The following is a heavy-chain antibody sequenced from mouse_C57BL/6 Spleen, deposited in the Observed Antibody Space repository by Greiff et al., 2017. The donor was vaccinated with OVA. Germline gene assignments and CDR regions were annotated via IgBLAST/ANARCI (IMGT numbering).Heavy chain of an antibody. V-gene: IGHV1-55*01. CDR2: IYPGSGST. J-gene: IGHJ3*01. D-gene: IGHD1-1*01. CDR3: ARRGDYYGSSYPFAY. CDR1: GYTFISYW. Sequence: VQLQQPGAELVKPGASVKMSCKASGYTFISYWITWVKQRPGQGLEWIGDIYPGSGSTNYNEKFKSKATLTVDTSSSTAYMQLSSLTSEDSAVYYCARRGDYYGSSYPFAYWGQGTLVTVSA.